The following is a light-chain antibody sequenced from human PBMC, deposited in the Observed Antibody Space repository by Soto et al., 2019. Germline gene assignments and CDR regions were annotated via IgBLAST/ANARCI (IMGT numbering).Light chain of an antibody. J-gene: IGKJ4*01. CDR2: GAS. Sequence: EIVMTQSPATLSVSPGERATLSCRASQSVNSNLAWYQQKPGQAPRLLIYGASTRATGIPGRFSGSGSGTGFTLTISSLQSEDFAVYYCQQYDKWPLTFGGGTKVEIK. V-gene: IGKV3D-15*01. CDR3: QQYDKWPLT. CDR1: QSVNSN.